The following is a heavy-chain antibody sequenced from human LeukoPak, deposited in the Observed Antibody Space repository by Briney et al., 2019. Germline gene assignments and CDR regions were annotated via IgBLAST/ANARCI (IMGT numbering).Heavy chain of an antibody. V-gene: IGHV3-64D*09. Sequence: PGGSLRLSCSASGLTFNNYAMHWVRQAPGKGLEYVSAISSHGHSTYYTDSLKGRFTISRDNSKNTVYLQMSGLRAEDTAVYYCVKDEANDAFDIWGQGTMVTVSS. CDR1: GLTFNNYA. CDR2: ISSHGHST. CDR3: VKDEANDAFDI. J-gene: IGHJ3*02.